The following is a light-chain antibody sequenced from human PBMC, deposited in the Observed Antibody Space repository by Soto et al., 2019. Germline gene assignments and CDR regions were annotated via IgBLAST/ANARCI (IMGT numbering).Light chain of an antibody. CDR2: DVS. CDR1: SSDVGGYNY. Sequence: QSALTQPASVSGSPGQSITISCIVTSSDVGGYNYVSWYQQHPGKAPKLMIYDVSNRPSGVSNRFSGSKSGNTASLTISGLQPEDEADNYCSSYTSSSTLVFGGGTKLTVL. V-gene: IGLV2-14*01. J-gene: IGLJ2*01. CDR3: SSYTSSSTLV.